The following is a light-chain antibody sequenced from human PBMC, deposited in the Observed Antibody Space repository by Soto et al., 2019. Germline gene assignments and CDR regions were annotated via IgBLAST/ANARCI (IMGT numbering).Light chain of an antibody. CDR2: GAS. Sequence: EIVLTQSPGTLSLSPGERATLSCRARETISRSYVAWYQQKPGQAPRLLIYGASVRATDIPDRFIASGSGTAFTLTIDRLEPEDFAVYYCQQFAVSPRTFGQGTNLEIK. V-gene: IGKV3-20*01. CDR3: QQFAVSPRT. J-gene: IGKJ2*01. CDR1: ETISRSY.